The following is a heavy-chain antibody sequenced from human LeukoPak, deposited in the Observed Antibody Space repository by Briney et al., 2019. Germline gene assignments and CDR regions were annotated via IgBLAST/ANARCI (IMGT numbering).Heavy chain of an antibody. V-gene: IGHV3-23*01. Sequence: PGGSLRLSCAASGFTFSSYAMSWVRQAPGKGLEWVSAISGSGGSTYYADSVKGRFTISRDNSKNTLYLQMNSLRAEDTAVYYCAKQSTIQLWNGVDYWGQGTLVTVSS. CDR3: AKQSTIQLWNGVDY. CDR2: ISGSGGST. CDR1: GFTFSSYA. J-gene: IGHJ4*02. D-gene: IGHD5-18*01.